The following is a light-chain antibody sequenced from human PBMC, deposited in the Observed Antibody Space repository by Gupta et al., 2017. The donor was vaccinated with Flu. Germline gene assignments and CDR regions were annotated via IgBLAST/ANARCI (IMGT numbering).Light chain of an antibody. CDR2: LNSDGSH. CDR3: QTWGAGIGV. V-gene: IGLV4-69*01. Sequence: QLVLPQSPSASASLGASVTLPCTLSNGRSSFAIAWHQQRPEKGPRFLMKLNSDGSHTKGDGIPDRFSGSSSGTEHYLTISSLQSEDEADYYCQTWGAGIGVFGGGTKMTVL. CDR1: NGRSSFA. J-gene: IGLJ2*01.